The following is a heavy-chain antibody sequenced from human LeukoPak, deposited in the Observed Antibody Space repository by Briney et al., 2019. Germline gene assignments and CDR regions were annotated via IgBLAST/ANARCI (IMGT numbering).Heavy chain of an antibody. Sequence: SETLSLTCTVSGGSISSGGYYWSWFRQHPGKGLEWIGYIYYSGSTYYNPSLKSRVTISVDTSKNQFSLKLSSVTAADTAVYYCARDRSYYGSVTYYFDYWGQGTLVTVSS. CDR2: IYYSGST. J-gene: IGHJ4*02. CDR1: GGSISSGGYY. V-gene: IGHV4-31*03. D-gene: IGHD3-10*01. CDR3: ARDRSYYGSVTYYFDY.